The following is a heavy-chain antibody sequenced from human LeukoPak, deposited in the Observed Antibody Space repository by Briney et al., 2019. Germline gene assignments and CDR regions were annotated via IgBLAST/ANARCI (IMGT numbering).Heavy chain of an antibody. J-gene: IGHJ5*02. Sequence: PGGSLRLSCEASGFTFSSQAMSWVRQAPGKGLEWVSGISGSGGLTKYVDSVKGRFTISRDNSKNTLYLQMNSLRAEDTAVYYCAKVVGYCGSPSCSVDLWGQGTLVTVSS. CDR2: ISGSGGLT. CDR1: GFTFSSQA. CDR3: AKVVGYCGSPSCSVDL. V-gene: IGHV3-23*01. D-gene: IGHD2-2*01.